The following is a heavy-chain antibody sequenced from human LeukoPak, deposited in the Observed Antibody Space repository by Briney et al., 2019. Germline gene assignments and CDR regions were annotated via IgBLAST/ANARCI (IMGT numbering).Heavy chain of an antibody. Sequence: GASVKVSCKASGGTFSSYAISWVRQAPGQGLEWMGRIIPILGIANYAQKFQGRVTITADKSTSTAYMELSSLRSEDTAVYYCARTMMVDGRGLGIWGQGTMVNVSS. CDR1: GGTFSSYA. J-gene: IGHJ3*02. V-gene: IGHV1-69*04. D-gene: IGHD3-22*01. CDR2: IIPILGIA. CDR3: ARTMMVDGRGLGI.